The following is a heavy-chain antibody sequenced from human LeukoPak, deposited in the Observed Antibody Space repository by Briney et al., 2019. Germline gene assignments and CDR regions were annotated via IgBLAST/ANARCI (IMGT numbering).Heavy chain of an antibody. V-gene: IGHV3-7*01. CDR3: ARDLISSGTDY. Sequence: GGSLRLSRAASGFTFSSYAMSWVRQAPGKGLEWVANIKQDGSEKYYVDSVKGRFTISRDNAKNSLYLQMNSLRAEDTAVYYCARDLISSGTDYWGQGTLVTVSS. D-gene: IGHD6-19*01. CDR2: IKQDGSEK. CDR1: GFTFSSYA. J-gene: IGHJ4*02.